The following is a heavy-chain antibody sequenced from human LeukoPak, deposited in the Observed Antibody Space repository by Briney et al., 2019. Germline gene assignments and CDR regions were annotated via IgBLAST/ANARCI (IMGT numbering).Heavy chain of an antibody. CDR1: GGSFSGYY. Sequence: PSETLSHSCAVYGGSFSGYYWSWIRQPPGKGLEWIGEINHSGSTNYNPSLKSRVTISVDTSKNQFSLKLSSVTAADTAVYHCARGGDYDSIYRYYSDHWGQGTLVTVSS. D-gene: IGHD3-22*01. V-gene: IGHV4-34*01. CDR3: ARGGDYDSIYRYYSDH. CDR2: INHSGST. J-gene: IGHJ4*02.